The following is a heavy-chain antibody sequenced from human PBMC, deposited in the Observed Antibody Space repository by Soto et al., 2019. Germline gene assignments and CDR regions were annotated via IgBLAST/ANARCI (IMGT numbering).Heavy chain of an antibody. CDR1: GFTFSSYA. V-gene: IGHV3-23*01. CDR3: AKDRLEYSSSWGAGDY. CDR2: ISGSGGST. J-gene: IGHJ4*02. D-gene: IGHD6-6*01. Sequence: EVQLLESGGGLVQPGGSLRLSCAASGFTFSSYAMSWVRQAPGKGLEWVSAISGSGGSTYYADSVKGRFTISRDNSKNTLYLQKNSLRAEDTAVYDCAKDRLEYSSSWGAGDYWGQGTLVTVSS.